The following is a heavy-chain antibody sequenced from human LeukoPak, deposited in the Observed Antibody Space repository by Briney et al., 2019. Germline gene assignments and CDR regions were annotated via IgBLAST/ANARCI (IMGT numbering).Heavy chain of an antibody. CDR1: GGSFSGYY. J-gene: IGHJ4*02. V-gene: IGHV4-4*07. Sequence: SETLSLTCAVYGGSFSGYYWSWIRQPAGKGLEWIGRIYTLGSTNYNPSLKSRVTISVDTSKNQFSLKLSSVTAADTAVYYCARDNTVMVTDYWGQGTLVTVS. CDR2: IYTLGST. D-gene: IGHD5-18*01. CDR3: ARDNTVMVTDY.